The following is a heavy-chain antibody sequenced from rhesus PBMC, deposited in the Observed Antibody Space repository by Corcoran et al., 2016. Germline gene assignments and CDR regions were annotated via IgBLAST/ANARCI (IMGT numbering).Heavy chain of an antibody. Sequence: QVQLQESGPGLVKPSETLSLTCAVSGGSISSSNWWSWIRQPPGKGLEWIGNISGSSGSTYYNPSLKSRVTISTDTSKNQFSLKLSSVTAADTAVYYCASLDYWGQGVLVTVSS. CDR3: ASLDY. CDR2: ISGSSGST. CDR1: GGSISSSNW. J-gene: IGHJ4*01. V-gene: IGHV4-65*01.